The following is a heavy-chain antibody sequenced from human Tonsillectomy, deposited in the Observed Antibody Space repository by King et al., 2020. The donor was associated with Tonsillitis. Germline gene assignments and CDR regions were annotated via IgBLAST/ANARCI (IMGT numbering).Heavy chain of an antibody. Sequence: VQLQESGPGLVKPSETLSLTRTVSGGSINNYYWSWIRQPPGKGLEWIGYIYYSGSTNYNPSLKSRVTISVDTSKNQFSLRLSSVTAADTAVYYCARVGPLAMATIYYFDYWGQGTLVTVSS. D-gene: IGHD5-24*01. V-gene: IGHV4-59*01. CDR2: IYYSGST. CDR1: GGSINNYY. J-gene: IGHJ4*02. CDR3: ARVGPLAMATIYYFDY.